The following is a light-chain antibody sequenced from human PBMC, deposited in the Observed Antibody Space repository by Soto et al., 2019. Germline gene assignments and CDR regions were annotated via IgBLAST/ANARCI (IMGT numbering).Light chain of an antibody. CDR3: QQRSNWLT. CDR2: GAS. Sequence: EIVMTQSPATLSVSPGERATLSCRASQSVSNTLAWYQQKPGQAPRLLIYGASTRATGVPARFSGSRSGAEFTLTINSLQSEDFGVYYCQQRSNWLTFGGGTKVDIK. J-gene: IGKJ4*01. CDR1: QSVSNT. V-gene: IGKV3-15*01.